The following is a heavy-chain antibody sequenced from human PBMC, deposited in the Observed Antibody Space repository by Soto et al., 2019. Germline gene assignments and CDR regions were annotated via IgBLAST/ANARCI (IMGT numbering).Heavy chain of an antibody. CDR1: GGSFSGYY. Sequence: QVQLQQWGAGLLKPSETLSLTCAVYGGSFSGYYWSWIRQPPGKGLEWIGEINHSGSTNYKPSLKGGGIISVDTSKDQFSLKLRSVTAADTAVYYCARGGDSGLSYWGQGTLVTVSS. CDR3: ARGGDSGLSY. CDR2: INHSGST. D-gene: IGHD6-13*01. V-gene: IGHV4-34*01. J-gene: IGHJ4*02.